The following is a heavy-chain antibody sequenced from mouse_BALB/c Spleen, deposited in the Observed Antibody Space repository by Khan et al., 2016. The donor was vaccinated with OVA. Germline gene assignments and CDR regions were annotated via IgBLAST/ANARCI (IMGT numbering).Heavy chain of an antibody. Sequence: VRLQQSGPELVKPGTSVKMSCKTSGYTFTEYTMHWVKQSHGKSLEWIGGINLNSGAISYNQNFKGKATLTVDKYSSPAYMELRRLTSEDSAVYYRTRGNYYSSSSWFAYWGQGTLVTVSA. D-gene: IGHD1-1*01. CDR2: INLNSGAI. J-gene: IGHJ3*01. CDR3: TRGNYYSSSSWFAY. CDR1: GYTFTEYT. V-gene: IGHV1-22*01.